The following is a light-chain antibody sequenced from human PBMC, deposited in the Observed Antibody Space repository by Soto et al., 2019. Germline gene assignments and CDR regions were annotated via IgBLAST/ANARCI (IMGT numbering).Light chain of an antibody. Sequence: QSLLTQPPSASRTPGQRVTISCSGSSSNIGGNTVNWYQQLPGTAPKLLIYSNHQRPSGVPDRFSGSKSGTSASLAISGLQSEDEADYYCATWDDSLNGVIFGGGTKLTVL. J-gene: IGLJ2*01. CDR3: ATWDDSLNGVI. CDR1: SSNIGGNT. CDR2: SNH. V-gene: IGLV1-44*01.